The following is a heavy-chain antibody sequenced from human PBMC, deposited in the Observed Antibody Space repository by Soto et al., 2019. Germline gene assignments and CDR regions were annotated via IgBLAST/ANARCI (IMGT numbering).Heavy chain of an antibody. V-gene: IGHV3-15*01. CDR2: IKSKTDGGTT. J-gene: IGHJ4*02. CDR1: GFTFSNAW. Sequence: EVQLVESGGGLVKPGGSLRLSCAASGFTFSNAWMSWVRQAPGKGLEWVGRIKSKTDGGTTDYAAPVKGRFTISRDDSKNMLYLQMNSFKTEDTFVYYCTTDSYYDILTGYYIFDYCGQGTLVTVSS. D-gene: IGHD3-9*01. CDR3: TTDSYYDILTGYYIFDY.